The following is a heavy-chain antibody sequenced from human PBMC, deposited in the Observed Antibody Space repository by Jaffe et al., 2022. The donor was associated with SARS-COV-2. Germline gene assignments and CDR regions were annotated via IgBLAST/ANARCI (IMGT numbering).Heavy chain of an antibody. CDR2: IYPDESDI. J-gene: IGHJ3*01. Sequence: EVLLVQSGAEVKKPGESLTISCKGSGYSFPIYWIGWVRQMPGKGLEWMGFIYPDESDITYRPPFQGQVTISADKSVNTAYLHWTSLKASDTAMYYCARPRGYCSGGPCYIDAFDVWGQGTMVTVSS. CDR1: GYSFPIYW. D-gene: IGHD2-15*01. CDR3: ARPRGYCSGGPCYIDAFDV. V-gene: IGHV5-51*01.